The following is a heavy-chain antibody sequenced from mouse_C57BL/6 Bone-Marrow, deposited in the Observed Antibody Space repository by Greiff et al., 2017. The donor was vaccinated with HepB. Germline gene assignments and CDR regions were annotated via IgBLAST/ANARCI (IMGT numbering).Heavy chain of an antibody. D-gene: IGHD2-4*01. Sequence: VQLQQPGAELVKPGASVKLSCKASGYTFTSYWMQWVKQRPGQGLEWIGEIDPSDSYTNYNQKFKGKATLTVDTSSSTAYMQLSSLTSEDSAVYYCARGLRLYFDVWGTGTTVTVSS. J-gene: IGHJ1*03. V-gene: IGHV1-50*01. CDR3: ARGLRLYFDV. CDR1: GYTFTSYW. CDR2: IDPSDSYT.